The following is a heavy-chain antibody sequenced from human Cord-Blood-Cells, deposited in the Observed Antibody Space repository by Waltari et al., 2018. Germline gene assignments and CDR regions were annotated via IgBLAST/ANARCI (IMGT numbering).Heavy chain of an antibody. CDR1: GYSFTSYW. J-gene: IGHJ4*02. Sequence: EVQLVQSGAEVKKPGESLKISCKGSGYSFTSYWIGWVRQMPGKGLEWQGISDPGDSDTRYSPAFQGQVTISADKSTGTAYLQWSSLKASDTAMYYCARPPGVIDSDYWGQGTLVTVSS. D-gene: IGHD2-21*01. V-gene: IGHV5-51*01. CDR3: ARPPGVIDSDY. CDR2: SDPGDSDT.